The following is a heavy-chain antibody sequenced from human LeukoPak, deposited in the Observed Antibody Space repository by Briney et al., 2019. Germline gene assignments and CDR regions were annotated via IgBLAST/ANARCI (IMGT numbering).Heavy chain of an antibody. V-gene: IGHV4-61*01. J-gene: IGHJ4*02. CDR3: ARSQNYYGSGDY. CDR2: VYYTGSA. D-gene: IGHD3-10*01. Sequence: PSETLSLTCTVSGGSVSNGNLYWSWLRQPPGKPLEWIGYVYYTGSAYYNPSLEGRVTISVDTSKNQFSVRLSSVTAADTAMYYCARSQNYYGSGDYWSQGTLVTVSS. CDR1: GGSVSNGNLY.